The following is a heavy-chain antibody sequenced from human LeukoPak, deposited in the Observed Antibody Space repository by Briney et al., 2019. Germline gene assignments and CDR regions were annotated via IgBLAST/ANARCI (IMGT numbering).Heavy chain of an antibody. CDR3: ARDPGSSGYYGFDY. Sequence: GRSLRLSCAASGFTFDDYAMHWVRQAPGKGLEWVSGISWSSSHMGYADSVKGRFTISRDDAKNSLYLQMNSLRAEDTAVYYCARDPGSSGYYGFDYWGQGTLVTVSS. J-gene: IGHJ4*02. CDR1: GFTFDDYA. V-gene: IGHV3-9*01. D-gene: IGHD3-22*01. CDR2: ISWSSSHM.